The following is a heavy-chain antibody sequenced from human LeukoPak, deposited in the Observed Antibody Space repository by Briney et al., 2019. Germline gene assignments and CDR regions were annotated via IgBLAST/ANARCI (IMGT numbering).Heavy chain of an antibody. CDR3: ARLSRYCSSTSCRYMRGYYFDY. V-gene: IGHV4-34*01. CDR1: GGSFSGYY. J-gene: IGHJ4*02. CDR2: INHSGST. D-gene: IGHD2-2*01. Sequence: PSETLSLTCAVYGGSFSGYYWSWIRQPPGKGLEWIGEINHSGSTNYNPSLKSRVTISVDTSKNQFSLKLSSVTAADTAVYYCARLSRYCSSTSCRYMRGYYFDYWGQGTLVTVSS.